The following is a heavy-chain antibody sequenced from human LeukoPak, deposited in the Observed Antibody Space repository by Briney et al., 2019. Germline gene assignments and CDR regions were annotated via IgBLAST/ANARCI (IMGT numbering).Heavy chain of an antibody. CDR2: IHYSGST. J-gene: IGHJ4*02. CDR1: GGSISSSNSY. CDR3: ARDRYNYGFFDY. V-gene: IGHV4-39*07. Sequence: PSETLSLTCTVSGGSISSSNSYWGWIRQPPGKGLEWIGSIHYSGSTSYNPSLKSRVTISIDTSKNHFSLKLSSVTAADTAVYYYARDRYNYGFFDYWGQGTLVTVSS. D-gene: IGHD5-18*01.